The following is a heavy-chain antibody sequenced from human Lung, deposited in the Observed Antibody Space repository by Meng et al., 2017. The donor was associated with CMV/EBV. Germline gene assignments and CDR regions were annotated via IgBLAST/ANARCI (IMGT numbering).Heavy chain of an antibody. CDR2: FYYRGNS. V-gene: IGHV4-59*01. Sequence: VQLRDSGPGLVKPSETLSLTCTVSGGSINSYYWSWIRQPPGQGLEWLGYFYYRGNSNYNPSLKSRVTISVDTSKNLFSLNLTSVTAADAALYYCARGSYLAVEGWGLGTLVTVSS. CDR1: GGSINSYY. D-gene: IGHD2-21*01. J-gene: IGHJ4*02. CDR3: ARGSYLAVEG.